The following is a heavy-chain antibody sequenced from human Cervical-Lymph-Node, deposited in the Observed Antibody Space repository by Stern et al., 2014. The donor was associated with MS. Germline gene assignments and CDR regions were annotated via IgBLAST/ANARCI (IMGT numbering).Heavy chain of an antibody. CDR1: GFTFSSRG. CDR3: AREGGNTAEYFQH. Sequence: VQLVESGGGVVQPGRSLRLSCAASGFTFSSRGMHWVRQAPGQGLEWLAIIWYDGSNTYYADSVKGRFTISRDNSKNTLYLQMNSLRAEDTAVYYCAREGGNTAEYFQHWGQGTLVTVSS. V-gene: IGHV3-33*01. CDR2: IWYDGSNT. J-gene: IGHJ1*01. D-gene: IGHD4-23*01.